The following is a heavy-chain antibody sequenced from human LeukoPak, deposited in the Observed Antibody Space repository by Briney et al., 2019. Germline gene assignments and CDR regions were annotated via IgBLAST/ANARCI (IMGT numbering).Heavy chain of an antibody. D-gene: IGHD2-21*02. CDR2: ISAYNGNT. V-gene: IGHV1-18*01. J-gene: IGHJ4*02. Sequence: ASVKVSCKASGHTFTSYGISWVRQAPGQGLEWMGWISAYNGNTNYAQKLQGRVTMTTDTSTSTAYMELRSLRSDDTAVYYCASGLLYCGGDCYSDYWGQGTLVTVSS. CDR1: GHTFTSYG. CDR3: ASGLLYCGGDCYSDY.